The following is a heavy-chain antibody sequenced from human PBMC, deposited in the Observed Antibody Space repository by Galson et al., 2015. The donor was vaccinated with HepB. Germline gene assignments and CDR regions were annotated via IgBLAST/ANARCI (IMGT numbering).Heavy chain of an antibody. D-gene: IGHD3-10*01. V-gene: IGHV3-11*06. J-gene: IGHJ3*01. CDR1: GFTFSDYY. CDR3: ASLLSFGEVDV. CDR2: ISSSGTYT. Sequence: SLRLSCAASGFTFSDYYMSWIRQAPGKGLEWISYISSSGTYTNYADSVKGRFTISRDNAENSLFLQMNSLRAEDTALYYCASLLSFGEVDVWGQGTMVTVSS.